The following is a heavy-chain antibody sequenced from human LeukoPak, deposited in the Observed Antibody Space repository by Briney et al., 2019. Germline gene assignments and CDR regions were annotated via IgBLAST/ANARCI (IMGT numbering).Heavy chain of an antibody. D-gene: IGHD3-10*01. CDR1: GGSISSYY. J-gene: IGHJ6*03. V-gene: IGHV4-4*07. Sequence: PSETLSLTCTVSGGSISSYYWSWIRQPAGKGLEWIGRIYTSGSTNYDPSPKTRVTMSVDTSKNQFSLKLSSVTAADTAVYYCARDKGVRGVISYYYYMDVWGKGTTVTVSS. CDR2: IYTSGST. CDR3: ARDKGVRGVISYYYYMDV.